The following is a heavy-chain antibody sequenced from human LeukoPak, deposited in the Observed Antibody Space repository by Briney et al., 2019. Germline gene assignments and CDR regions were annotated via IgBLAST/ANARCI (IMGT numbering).Heavy chain of an antibody. V-gene: IGHV3-7*01. D-gene: IGHD3-9*01. CDR3: ARDPLTLYDYYMDV. CDR2: IRQDGSEK. CDR1: GFTFSSYS. J-gene: IGHJ6*03. Sequence: GGSLRLSCAASGFTFSSYSMNWVRQAPGKGLEWVAKIRQDGSEKYYGDSVKGRFIISRDNARNSLFLQMNSLRPEDTAVYYCARDPLTLYDYYMDVWGKGTTVTVSS.